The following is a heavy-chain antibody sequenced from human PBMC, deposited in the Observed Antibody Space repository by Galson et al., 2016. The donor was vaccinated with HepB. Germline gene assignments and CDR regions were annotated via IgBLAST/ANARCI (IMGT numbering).Heavy chain of an antibody. CDR1: GFTFSIYG. V-gene: IGHV3-33*01. Sequence: SLRLSCAASGFTFSIYGMHWVRQAPGKGLEWVAVLWFGGSNKSYVESVKGRFTISRDDSKNTLYLQMNSLRAEDTAVFFCARDSLINQDDVFDVWGQGTRVTVSS. J-gene: IGHJ3*01. CDR3: ARDSLINQDDVFDV. CDR2: LWFGGSNK. D-gene: IGHD5-24*01.